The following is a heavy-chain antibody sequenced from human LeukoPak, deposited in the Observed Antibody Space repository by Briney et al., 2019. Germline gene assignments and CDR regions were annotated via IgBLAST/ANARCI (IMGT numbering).Heavy chain of an antibody. CDR1: GFTFSSYS. V-gene: IGHV3-21*01. J-gene: IGHJ5*02. D-gene: IGHD3-3*01. CDR2: ISSSSSYI. Sequence: KPGGSLRLSCAASGFTFSSYSMNWVRQAPGKGLEWVSSISSSSSYIYYADSVKGRFTISRDNAKNSLYLQMNSLRAEDTAVYYCARDQVGPKTYYDFWSGYYSGVWFDPWGQGTLVTVSS. CDR3: ARDQVGPKTYYDFWSGYYSGVWFDP.